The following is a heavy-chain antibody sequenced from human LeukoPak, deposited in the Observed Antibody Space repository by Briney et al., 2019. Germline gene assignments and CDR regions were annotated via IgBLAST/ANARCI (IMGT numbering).Heavy chain of an antibody. CDR2: ISSSGSTI. CDR1: GFTFSSYS. V-gene: IGHV3-48*04. J-gene: IGHJ4*02. CDR3: ARSSVTTY. D-gene: IGHD4-17*01. Sequence: PGGSLRLSCAASGFTFSSYSMNWVRQAPGKGLEWVSSISSSGSTIYYADSVKGRFAISRDNAKNSLYLQMNSLRAEDTALYYCARSSVTTYWGQGTLVTVSS.